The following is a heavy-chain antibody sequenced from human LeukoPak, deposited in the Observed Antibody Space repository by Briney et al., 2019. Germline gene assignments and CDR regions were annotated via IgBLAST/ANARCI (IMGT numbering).Heavy chain of an antibody. Sequence: ASVKVSCKASGYTFTSYGISWVRQAPGQGLEWMGGFNPEDVETIYARSFQGRLTVTEDTSTDTAYMELSSLRAEDTAMYYCATEIVGYGDVHYFDSWGQGTLVTVSS. V-gene: IGHV1-24*01. CDR2: FNPEDVET. D-gene: IGHD4-17*01. CDR1: GYTFTSYG. CDR3: ATEIVGYGDVHYFDS. J-gene: IGHJ4*02.